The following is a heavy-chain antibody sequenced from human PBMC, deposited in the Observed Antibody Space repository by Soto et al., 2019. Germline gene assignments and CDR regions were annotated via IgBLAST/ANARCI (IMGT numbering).Heavy chain of an antibody. V-gene: IGHV1-69*01. CDR3: ARGENYSQDDYYYGMDV. CDR1: GGTFSSYA. Sequence: QVQLVQSGAEVKKPGSSVKVSCKASGGTFSSYAISWVRQAPGQGLEWMGGIIPIFGTANYAQKFQGRVTITADESTSTAYMELSSLRSEDTAVYYCARGENYSQDDYYYGMDVWGQGTTVTVSS. J-gene: IGHJ6*02. D-gene: IGHD4-4*01. CDR2: IIPIFGTA.